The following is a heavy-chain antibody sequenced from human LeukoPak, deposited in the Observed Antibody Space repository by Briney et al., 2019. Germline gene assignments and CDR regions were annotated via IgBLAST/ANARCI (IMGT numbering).Heavy chain of an antibody. J-gene: IGHJ3*02. Sequence: GESLKISCKGSGYSFTSYWIGWVRQMPGKGLEWKGIIYPGDSDTRYSPSFQGQVTISADKSISTAYLQWSSLKASDTARYYCARAPDPDSSGYFGVDIWGKGTMVTVSS. V-gene: IGHV5-51*03. CDR2: IYPGDSDT. CDR1: GYSFTSYW. CDR3: ARAPDPDSSGYFGVDI. D-gene: IGHD3-22*01.